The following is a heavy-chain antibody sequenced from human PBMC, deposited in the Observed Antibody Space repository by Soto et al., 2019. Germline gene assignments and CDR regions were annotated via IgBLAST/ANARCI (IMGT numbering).Heavy chain of an antibody. CDR3: AGQNVPAAMRSIDY. D-gene: IGHD2-2*01. V-gene: IGHV4-59*01. Sequence: QVQLQESGPGLVKPSETLSLTCTVSGGSISSYYWSWIRQPPGKGLEWIGYIYYSGSTNYNPSLKSRVTIAVDTSKNQFSLKLSSVTAADTAVCYCAGQNVPAAMRSIDYWGQGTLVTVSS. CDR2: IYYSGST. J-gene: IGHJ4*02. CDR1: GGSISSYY.